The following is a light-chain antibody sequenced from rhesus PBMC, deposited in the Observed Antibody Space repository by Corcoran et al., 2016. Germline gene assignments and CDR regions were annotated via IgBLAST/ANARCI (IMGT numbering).Light chain of an antibody. J-gene: IGLJ1*01. CDR3: SSYSATSTFV. CDR2: EVT. CDR1: SRDIGGYNR. Sequence: QAAPTQSPSVSGSPGQSVTISCTGTSRDIGGYNRVSWYQQYPGKAPKLMIFEVTKRPSGVSDRFSGSKSGNTASLTISGLQAEDEADYSCSSYSATSTFVFGVGTRLTVL. V-gene: IGLV2-13*03.